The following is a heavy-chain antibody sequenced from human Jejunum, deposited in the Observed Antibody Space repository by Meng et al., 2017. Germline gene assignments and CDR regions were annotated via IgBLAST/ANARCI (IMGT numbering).Heavy chain of an antibody. CDR2: IKSDDGST. J-gene: IGHJ4*02. D-gene: IGHD6-19*01. V-gene: IGHV3-74*01. Sequence: LLETGEVFVPPGVSPRLSCAASGLPFSTYSMHWVRQAPGKGLVWVSRIKSDDGSTRYADSVRGRFTISRDNAKNTLYLQMNDLRADDTALYYCLAYTSGWNWGQGTLVTVSS. CDR1: GLPFSTYS. CDR3: LAYTSGWN.